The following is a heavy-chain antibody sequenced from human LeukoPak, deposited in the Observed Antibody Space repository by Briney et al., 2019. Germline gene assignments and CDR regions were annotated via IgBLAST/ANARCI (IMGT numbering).Heavy chain of an antibody. CDR1: GGSISSYY. CDR3: ARLVGYCSSTSCSIGNDAFDI. J-gene: IGHJ3*02. Sequence: SETLSLTCTVSGGSISSYYWSWIRQPPGKGLEWIGYIYYSGSTNYNPSLKSRVTISVDTSKNQFSLKLGSVTAADTAVYYCARLVGYCSSTSCSIGNDAFDIWGQGTMVTVSS. D-gene: IGHD2-2*01. CDR2: IYYSGST. V-gene: IGHV4-59*01.